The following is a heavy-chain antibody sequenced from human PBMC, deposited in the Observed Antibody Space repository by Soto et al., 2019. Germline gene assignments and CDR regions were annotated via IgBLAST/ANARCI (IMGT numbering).Heavy chain of an antibody. CDR2: IIPIFGTA. CDR3: ARDRGITPDYFDY. V-gene: IGHV1-69*13. CDR1: GGTFSSYA. J-gene: IGHJ4*02. D-gene: IGHD3-10*01. Sequence: SVKVSCKASGGTFSSYAISWVRQAPGQGLEWMGGIIPIFGTANYAQKFQGRVTITADESTGTAYMELSSLRSEDTAVYYCARDRGITPDYFDYWGQGTLVTVSS.